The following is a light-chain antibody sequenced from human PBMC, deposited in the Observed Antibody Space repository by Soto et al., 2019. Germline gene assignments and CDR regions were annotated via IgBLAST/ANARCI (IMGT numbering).Light chain of an antibody. V-gene: IGKV1-33*01. CDR2: DAS. J-gene: IGKJ4*01. CDR1: QDISNS. CDR3: HQYHSLPLT. Sequence: DIQMTQSPSSLSASVGDRVTITCQASQDISNSISWYQQRPGKAPKLVIHDASTLETGVPSRLSGSGSCTEFTFAITTLQSEDIATYYCHQYHSLPLTFGGGTKVEIK.